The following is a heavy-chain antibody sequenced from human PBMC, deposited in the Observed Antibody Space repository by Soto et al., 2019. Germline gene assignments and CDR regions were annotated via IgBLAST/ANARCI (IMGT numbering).Heavy chain of an antibody. J-gene: IGHJ4*02. CDR2: TYYRSKWYN. CDR3: ARRSSWSLGFDY. D-gene: IGHD6-13*01. Sequence: PSHTLSLTCAISGDSVSSNSASWNLIRQSPSRGLEWLGRTYYRSKWYNDYAVSVKSRITINPDTSKNQFSLQLNSVTPEDTAVYYCARRSSWSLGFDYWGQGTLVTVYS. V-gene: IGHV6-1*01. CDR1: GDSVSSNSAS.